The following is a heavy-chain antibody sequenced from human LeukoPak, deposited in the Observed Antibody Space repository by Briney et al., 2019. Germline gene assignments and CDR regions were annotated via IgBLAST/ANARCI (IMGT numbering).Heavy chain of an antibody. CDR3: MISGPGDLVYFDY. V-gene: IGHV3-23*01. Sequence: GGSLRLSCAASGFTFSSYAMNWVRQAPGKGLDWVSGISGTGGITYYADSVKGRFTISRDNSKNTLYLQMNSLRDEDAAVYSCMISGPGDLVYFDYWGQGTLVTVSS. J-gene: IGHJ4*02. CDR1: GFTFSSYA. CDR2: ISGTGGIT. D-gene: IGHD3/OR15-3a*01.